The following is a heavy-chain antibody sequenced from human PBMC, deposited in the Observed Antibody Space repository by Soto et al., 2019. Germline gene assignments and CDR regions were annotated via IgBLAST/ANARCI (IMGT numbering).Heavy chain of an antibody. J-gene: IGHJ4*02. CDR1: GFTFSSYA. CDR3: ARRGPGTYFDY. D-gene: IGHD6-13*01. Sequence: EVQLLESGGGLVQPGGSLRLSCAASGFTFSSYAMRWVRQAPGKGLEWVSAVSGSGGSTYYADSVKGRFTISRDNSKNTMYLQMNSLRAEDTAVYYCARRGPGTYFDYWGQGTLVTVSS. V-gene: IGHV3-23*01. CDR2: VSGSGGST.